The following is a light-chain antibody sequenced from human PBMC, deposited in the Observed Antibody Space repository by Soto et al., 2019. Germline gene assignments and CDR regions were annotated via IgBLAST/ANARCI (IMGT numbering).Light chain of an antibody. CDR3: QQYNNWPLT. Sequence: EVVMTQSPATLSVSPGERATLSCRASQSVYSNLAWYQQKPGQAPRLLIYGASTGATGIPARFSGSGSGTEYTLTISSLQSEDFAVYYCQQYNNWPLTFGPGTKVDIK. V-gene: IGKV3-15*01. J-gene: IGKJ3*01. CDR1: QSVYSN. CDR2: GAS.